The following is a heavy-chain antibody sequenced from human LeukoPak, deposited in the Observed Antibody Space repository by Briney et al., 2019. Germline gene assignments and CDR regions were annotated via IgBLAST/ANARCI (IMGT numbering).Heavy chain of an antibody. CDR2: INSDLSST. CDR3: ASTSGSYRFDP. D-gene: IGHD1-26*01. V-gene: IGHV3-74*01. Sequence: GGAPRLSCAAPGFTLRSYWVHRGRQAPREGVGWVSRINSDLSSTSYADSVKGRFTISRDNAKNTLYLQMNSLRAEDTAVYYCASTSGSYRFDPWGQGTLVTVSS. J-gene: IGHJ5*02. CDR1: GFTLRSYW.